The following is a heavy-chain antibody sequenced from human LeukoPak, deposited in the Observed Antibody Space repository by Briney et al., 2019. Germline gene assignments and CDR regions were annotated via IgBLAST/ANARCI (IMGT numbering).Heavy chain of an antibody. CDR2: IYYSGST. V-gene: IGHV4-59*08. CDR3: ARRVSRTAAVDY. Sequence: SETLSLTCTVSAGSITSYYWGWIRQPPGKGLEWIGYIYYSGSTNYNPSLKSRVTISVDTSKNQFSLKLTSVTAADTAVYYCARRVSRTAAVDYWGQGTLVTVSS. CDR1: AGSITSYY. D-gene: IGHD2-2*01. J-gene: IGHJ4*02.